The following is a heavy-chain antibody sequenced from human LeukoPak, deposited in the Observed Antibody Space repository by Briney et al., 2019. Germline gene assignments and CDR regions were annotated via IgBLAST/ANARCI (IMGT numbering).Heavy chain of an antibody. Sequence: ASVKVSCKASGYTFTGYYMHWVRQAPGQGLEWMGWINPNSGRTNYAQKFQGRVTMTRDTSISTAYMELSRLRSDDTAVYYCARSRYCGSTSCRNYYYYYYMDVWGKGTTVTVSS. J-gene: IGHJ6*03. V-gene: IGHV1-2*02. CDR2: INPNSGRT. CDR1: GYTFTGYY. CDR3: ARSRYCGSTSCRNYYYYYYMDV. D-gene: IGHD2-2*01.